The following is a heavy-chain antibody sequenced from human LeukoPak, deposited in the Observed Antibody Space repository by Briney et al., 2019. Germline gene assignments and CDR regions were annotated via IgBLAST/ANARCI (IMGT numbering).Heavy chain of an antibody. CDR3: ARGPDDFDY. Sequence: SETLSLTCTVSGDSISTYYWNWIRQPPGKGLEWIGYIYYSGSTRYNPSLKSRVTISVDTSKNQFSLKLSSVTAADTAVYYCARGPDDFDYWGQGTLVTVSS. CDR2: IYYSGST. D-gene: IGHD5-24*01. V-gene: IGHV4-59*01. CDR1: GDSISTYY. J-gene: IGHJ4*02.